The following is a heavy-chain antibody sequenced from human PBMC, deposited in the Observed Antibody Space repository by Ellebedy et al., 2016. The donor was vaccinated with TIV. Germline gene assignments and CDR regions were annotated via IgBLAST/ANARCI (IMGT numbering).Heavy chain of an antibody. CDR3: TTGGQRYWAGDY. CDR2: IKSKTDGGTT. D-gene: IGHD3-9*01. J-gene: IGHJ4*02. Sequence: GGSLRLXXAASGFTFSNAWMSWVRQAPGKGLEWVGRIKSKTDGGTTDYAAPVKGRFTISRDDSKNTLYLQMNSLKTEDTAVYYCTTGGQRYWAGDYWGQGTLVTVSS. V-gene: IGHV3-15*01. CDR1: GFTFSNAW.